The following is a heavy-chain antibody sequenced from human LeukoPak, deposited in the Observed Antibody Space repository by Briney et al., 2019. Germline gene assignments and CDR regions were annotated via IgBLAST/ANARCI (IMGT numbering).Heavy chain of an antibody. CDR2: ISAYNGNT. D-gene: IGHD3-9*01. Sequence: ASVKVSCKASGYTFTGYYMHWVRQAPGQGLEWMGWISAYNGNTNYAQKLQGRVTMTTDTSTSTAYMELRSLRSDDTAVYYCARGILNYDILTGYYAGYYFDYWGQGTLVTVSS. CDR3: ARGILNYDILTGYYAGYYFDY. J-gene: IGHJ4*02. CDR1: GYTFTGYY. V-gene: IGHV1-18*04.